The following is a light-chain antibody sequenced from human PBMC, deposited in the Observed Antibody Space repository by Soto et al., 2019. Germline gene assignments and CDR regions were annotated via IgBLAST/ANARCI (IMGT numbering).Light chain of an antibody. V-gene: IGKV1-5*03. CDR1: QSISSW. Sequence: DIQMTQSPSTLSASVRDRVTITCRASQSISSWLAWYQQKPGKAPKLLIYKASSLESGVPSRFSGSGSGTEFTLTISSLQPDDFATYYCQQYNSYSSWTFGQGTKVEIK. J-gene: IGKJ1*01. CDR2: KAS. CDR3: QQYNSYSSWT.